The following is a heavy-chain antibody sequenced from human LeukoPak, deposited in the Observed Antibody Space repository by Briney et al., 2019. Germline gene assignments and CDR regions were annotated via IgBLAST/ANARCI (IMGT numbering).Heavy chain of an antibody. CDR3: ARGGVAGTIDY. CDR2: INPNSGGT. V-gene: IGHV1-2*02. D-gene: IGHD6-19*01. CDR1: GYTFTSYD. J-gene: IGHJ4*02. Sequence: ASVKVSCKASGYTFTSYDINWVRQAPGQGLEWMGWINPNSGGTKYAQKFQGRVTMTRDTSISTAYMEPSRLRSDDTAVYYCARGGVAGTIDYWGQGTLVTVSS.